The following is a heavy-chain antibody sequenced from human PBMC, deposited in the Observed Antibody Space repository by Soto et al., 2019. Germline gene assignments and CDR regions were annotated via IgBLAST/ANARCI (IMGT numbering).Heavy chain of an antibody. CDR2: IYHSGTT. CDR1: GGSITSTNW. J-gene: IGHJ5*02. Sequence: QVQLQESGPGLVKPSGTLSLTCAVSGGSITSTNWWSWVRQPPGKGLEWIGEIYHSGTTNYNPSLNSRVTISVDKSKNQYSRKVISVTAADTAVYYCAKDRGIGAAGSWGQGTLVTVSS. V-gene: IGHV4-4*02. CDR3: AKDRGIGAAGS. D-gene: IGHD6-13*01.